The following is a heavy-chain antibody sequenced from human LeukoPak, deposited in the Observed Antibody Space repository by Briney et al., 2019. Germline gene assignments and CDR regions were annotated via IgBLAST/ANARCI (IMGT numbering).Heavy chain of an antibody. V-gene: IGHV4-34*01. CDR2: INHSGST. CDR1: GGSFSGYY. D-gene: IGHD3-9*01. CDR3: ARSPRVLRYFYGMDV. Sequence: SETLSLTCAVYGGSFSGYYWSWIRQPPGKGLEWIGGINHSGSTNYNPSLKSRVTISVDTSKNQFSLKLSSVTAADTAVYYCARSPRVLRYFYGMDVWGQGTTVTVSS. J-gene: IGHJ6*02.